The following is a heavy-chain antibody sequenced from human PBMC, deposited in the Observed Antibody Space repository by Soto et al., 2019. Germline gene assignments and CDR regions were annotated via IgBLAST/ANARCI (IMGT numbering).Heavy chain of an antibody. CDR3: ARDPREYSFDY. CDR2: ISSSGSTI. V-gene: IGHV3-11*01. CDR1: GFTFSDYY. Sequence: QVQLVESGGGLVKPGGSLRLSCAASGFTFSDYYMSLIRQAPGKGLEWFSYISSSGSTIDYTVCVKGRLTSSRDHAKNSLYLQMNSLRADDTAVHYCARDPREYSFDYWGQETLVTVAP. J-gene: IGHJ4*02.